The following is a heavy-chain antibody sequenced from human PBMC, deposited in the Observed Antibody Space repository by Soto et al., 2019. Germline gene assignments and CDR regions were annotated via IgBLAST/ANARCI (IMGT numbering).Heavy chain of an antibody. J-gene: IGHJ4*02. Sequence: SETLSLTCTVSGGSISSYYWSWIRQPPGKGLEWIGYIYYSGSTNYNPSLKSRVTISVDTSENQFSLKLTSVTAADTAVYYCVRAAAASGGFDNWGQGTLVTVSS. V-gene: IGHV4-59*12. CDR1: GGSISSYY. CDR2: IYYSGST. CDR3: VRAAAASGGFDN. D-gene: IGHD6-13*01.